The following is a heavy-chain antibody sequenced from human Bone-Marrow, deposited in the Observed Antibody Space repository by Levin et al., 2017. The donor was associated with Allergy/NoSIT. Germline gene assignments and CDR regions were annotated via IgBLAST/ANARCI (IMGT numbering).Heavy chain of an antibody. Sequence: SETLSLTCTVSGDSISSHTYYWTWIRQPAGKGLEWIGRINRSGSTNYNPSLMGRVTISADTSKNQFSLKLRSVTAADTAVYYCAREDIETTSESWGLYDSHYFMDVWGIGTTVTVSS. CDR1: GDSISSHTYY. CDR3: AREDIETTSESWGLYDSHYFMDV. D-gene: IGHD5-12*01. J-gene: IGHJ6*03. V-gene: IGHV4-61*02. CDR2: INRSGST.